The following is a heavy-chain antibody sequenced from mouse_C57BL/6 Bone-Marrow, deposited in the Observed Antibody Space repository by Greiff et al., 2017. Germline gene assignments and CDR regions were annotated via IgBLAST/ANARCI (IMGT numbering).Heavy chain of an antibody. D-gene: IGHD1-1*01. CDR2: INPSNGGT. Sequence: QVQLPQPGTELVKPGASVKLSCKASGYSFTSSWMHLVKQRPGQGLEWIGNINPSNGGTNYNEKFKSKATLTVDKSSSTAYMQLSSLTSEYSAVYYYARIEWIIYWGQGTSVTVSS. CDR3: ARIEWIIY. V-gene: IGHV1-53*01. CDR1: GYSFTSSW. J-gene: IGHJ4*01.